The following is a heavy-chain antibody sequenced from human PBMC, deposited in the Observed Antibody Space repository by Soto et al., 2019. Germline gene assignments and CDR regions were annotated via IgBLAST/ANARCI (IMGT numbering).Heavy chain of an antibody. CDR1: GYTFTSYG. V-gene: IGHV1-18*01. J-gene: IGHJ5*02. CDR3: ARNQWEQWLVGWFDP. D-gene: IGHD6-19*01. CDR2: ISAYNGNT. Sequence: ASVKVSCKASGYTFTSYGISWVRQAPGQGLEWMGWISAYNGNTNYAQKLQGRVTMTTDTSTSTAYMELRSLRSDDTAVYYCARNQWEQWLVGWFDPWGQGTLVTGSS.